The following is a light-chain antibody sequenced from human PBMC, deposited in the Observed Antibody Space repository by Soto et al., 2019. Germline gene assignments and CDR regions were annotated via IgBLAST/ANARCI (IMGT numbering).Light chain of an antibody. CDR2: WAS. Sequence: DIVMTQSPDSLAVSLGERATINCKSRQTVLYSANNKNYLAWYQQKPGQPPKLLINWASTRQSGVPDRFSGSGSGTEFTLTISSLQAEDVAVYYCQQYYSTPYTFGQGTKLEIK. CDR1: QTVLYSANNKNY. J-gene: IGKJ2*01. V-gene: IGKV4-1*01. CDR3: QQYYSTPYT.